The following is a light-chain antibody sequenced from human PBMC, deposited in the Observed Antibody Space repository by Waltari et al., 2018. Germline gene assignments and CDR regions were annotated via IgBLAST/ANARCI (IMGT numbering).Light chain of an antibody. V-gene: IGLV3-1*01. CDR2: YDS. Sequence: YELTQPPSVSVSPGQTATITCPGDNLGNTYASWYQQKPGQSPVLVIYYDSKRPSGIPERFSGSNSGNTATLTISGTQAMDEADYYCQAWDTTTVVFGGGTKVTVL. CDR3: QAWDTTTVV. CDR1: NLGNTY. J-gene: IGLJ2*01.